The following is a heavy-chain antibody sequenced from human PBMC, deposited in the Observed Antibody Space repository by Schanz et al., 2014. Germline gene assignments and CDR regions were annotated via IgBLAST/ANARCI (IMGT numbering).Heavy chain of an antibody. D-gene: IGHD2-8*01. Sequence: QVQLVESGGGVVQPGGSLRLSCAASGFTFSNHALSWVRQAPGKGPEWVALVWSDGNTKYYVDSVKGRFTISRDNSKNTLYLQINSLRAEDTAVYYCASGGYCTNGVCNGGRNWFDPWGQGTLVTVSS. CDR1: GFTFSNHA. CDR3: ASGGYCTNGVCNGGRNWFDP. CDR2: VWSDGNTK. V-gene: IGHV3-33*08. J-gene: IGHJ5*02.